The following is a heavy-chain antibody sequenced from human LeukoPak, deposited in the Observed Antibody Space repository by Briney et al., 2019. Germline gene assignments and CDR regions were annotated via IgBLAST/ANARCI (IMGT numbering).Heavy chain of an antibody. D-gene: IGHD1-26*01. CDR3: ARLLVGATGLGLGY. Sequence: PGGSLRLSCAASGFTFSSYGMSWVRQAPGKGLEWVSAISGSGGSTYYADSVKGRFTISRDSSKNTLYLQMNSLRAEDTAVYYCARLLVGATGLGLGYWGQGTLVTVSS. CDR2: ISGSGGST. CDR1: GFTFSSYG. J-gene: IGHJ4*02. V-gene: IGHV3-23*01.